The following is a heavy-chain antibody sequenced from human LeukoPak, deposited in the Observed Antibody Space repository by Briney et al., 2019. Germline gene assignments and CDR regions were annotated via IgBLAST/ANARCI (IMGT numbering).Heavy chain of an antibody. J-gene: IGHJ3*02. V-gene: IGHV3-15*01. D-gene: IGHD2-2*01. CDR1: GFTFNNAR. CDR2: IKSKTDGGTT. Sequence: GGSLRLSCAASGFTFNNARMSWVRQAPGKGLEWVARIKSKTDGGTTDYAAPGKGRFTSSRDDSNNMLYLQINSLKTEATAEYYCTTRSASQRGPAFDIWGQGPMVTVSS. CDR3: TTRSASQRGPAFDI.